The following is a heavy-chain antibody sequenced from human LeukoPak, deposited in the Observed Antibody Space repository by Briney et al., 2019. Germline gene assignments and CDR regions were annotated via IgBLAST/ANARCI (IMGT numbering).Heavy chain of an antibody. Sequence: QTGGSLRLSCAASGFTFSSYAMSWVRQAPGKGLEWVSAISGSGGSTYYADSVKGRFTISRDNSKNTLYLQMNSLRAEDTAVYCCAKDDQPYYDMGADWGQGTLVTVSS. CDR2: ISGSGGST. D-gene: IGHD3-22*01. V-gene: IGHV3-23*01. CDR3: AKDDQPYYDMGAD. J-gene: IGHJ4*02. CDR1: GFTFSSYA.